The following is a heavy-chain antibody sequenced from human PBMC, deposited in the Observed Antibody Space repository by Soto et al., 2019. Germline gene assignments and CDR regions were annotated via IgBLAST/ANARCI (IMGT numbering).Heavy chain of an antibody. V-gene: IGHV1-69*12. CDR1: GGSLSNFG. J-gene: IGHJ6*02. CDR2: IIPVFGTA. CDR3: ARGDATKIVVTTYYGMDV. D-gene: IGHD4-17*01. Sequence: QVQLVQSGAEVKKPGSSVQVSCKASGGSLSNFGISWVRQAPGQGLEWMGGIIPVFGTANYAQKFQGRVTISADESTSIVYMNVTSLRSEDTAVYYCARGDATKIVVTTYYGMDVWGQGTTVTVSS.